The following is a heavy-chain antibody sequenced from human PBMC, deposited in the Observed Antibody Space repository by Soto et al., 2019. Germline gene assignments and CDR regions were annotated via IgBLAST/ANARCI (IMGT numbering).Heavy chain of an antibody. J-gene: IGHJ4*02. V-gene: IGHV3-23*01. D-gene: IGHD4-4*01. CDR2: ISDGGGST. CDR3: EARQTHDYNNEEPSTMFLGLYLDPTR. Sequence: GGSLRLSCVASVFTFDRYVMSCIRHSPGKCLEWVSSISDGGGSTDYADFVRGRFTISRDNSKKTLFLQMNTLRAEDTAVYFCEARQTHDYNNEEPSTMFLGLYLDPTRWGQATLVNVSS. CDR1: VFTFDRYV.